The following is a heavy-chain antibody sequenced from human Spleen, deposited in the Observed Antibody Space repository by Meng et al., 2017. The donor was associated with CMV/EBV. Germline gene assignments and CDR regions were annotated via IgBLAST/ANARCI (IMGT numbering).Heavy chain of an antibody. Sequence: GESLKISCAASGFTFSSYEMNWVRQAPGKGLEWVSSITIGRHNMYYADSVKGRFTISRESAKSSFYLQMNSLRAVDTAMYYCARWGHDSFDIWGQGTMVTVSS. CDR1: GFTFSSYE. J-gene: IGHJ3*02. CDR2: ITIGRHNM. V-gene: IGHV3-21*01. CDR3: ARWGHDSFDI. D-gene: IGHD1-26*01.